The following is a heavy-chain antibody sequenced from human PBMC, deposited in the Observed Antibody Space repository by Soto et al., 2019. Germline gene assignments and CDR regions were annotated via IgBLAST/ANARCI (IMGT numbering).Heavy chain of an antibody. D-gene: IGHD3-22*01. J-gene: IGHJ3*02. CDR1: GSTFSSYA. CDR2: ISGSGGST. V-gene: IGHV3-23*01. CDR3: AKDPRTGPYYYDSSGYYHGPYDAFDI. Sequence: GSLRLSCAASGSTFSSYAMSWVRQAPGKGLEWVSAISGSGGSTYYADSVKGRFTISRDNSKNTLYLQMNSLRAEDTAVYYCAKDPRTGPYYYDSSGYYHGPYDAFDIWGQGTMVTVSS.